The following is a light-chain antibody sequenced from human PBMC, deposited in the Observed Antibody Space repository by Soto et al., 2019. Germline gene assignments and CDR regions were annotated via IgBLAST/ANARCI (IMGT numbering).Light chain of an antibody. Sequence: VLTQSPGTLSLSPGERPTLSCRASQSLTNSFIAWYQQRPGQAPRLLIYDTSSRASGIPSRFSGSGPGTEFTLTISSLQPDDFATYYCQHYNSYSEAFGQGTKVDIK. V-gene: IGKV3-20*01. CDR3: QHYNSYSEA. CDR1: QSLTNSF. J-gene: IGKJ1*01. CDR2: DTS.